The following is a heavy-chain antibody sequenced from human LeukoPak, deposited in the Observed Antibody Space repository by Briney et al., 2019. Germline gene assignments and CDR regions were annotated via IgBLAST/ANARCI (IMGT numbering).Heavy chain of an antibody. CDR3: ATYYYDSSGYYPYFDY. Sequence: GESLKISCKGSGYSFTSYWIGWVRQMPGKGLEWMGIIYPGDSDTRYSPSFQGQVTISADKYISTAYLQWSSLKASDTAMYYCATYYYDSSGYYPYFDYWGQGTLVTVSS. J-gene: IGHJ4*02. CDR2: IYPGDSDT. CDR1: GYSFTSYW. V-gene: IGHV5-51*01. D-gene: IGHD3-22*01.